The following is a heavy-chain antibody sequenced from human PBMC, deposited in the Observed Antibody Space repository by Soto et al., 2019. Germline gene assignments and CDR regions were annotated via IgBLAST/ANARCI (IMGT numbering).Heavy chain of an antibody. J-gene: IGHJ4*02. CDR1: GFTFSSYW. CDR2: INSDGSST. Sequence: GGSLRLSCAASGFTFSSYWMHWVRQAPGKGLVWVSRINSDGSSTSYADSVEGRFTISRDNAKNTLYLQMNSLRAEDTAVYYCARVGYSSGRVYFDYWGLGTLVTIS. CDR3: ARVGYSSGRVYFDY. V-gene: IGHV3-74*01. D-gene: IGHD6-19*01.